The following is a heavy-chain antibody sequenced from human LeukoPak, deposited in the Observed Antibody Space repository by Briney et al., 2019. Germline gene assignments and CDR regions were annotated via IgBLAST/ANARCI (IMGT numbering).Heavy chain of an antibody. CDR3: AHKGRGSGSYTM. Sequence: SGPTLVNPTQTLTLTCTFSGFSLSITGVGVAWIRQPPGKALEWLAVHYWNNDKSYSPSLKNRLTITKDTSKNQVVLILTNMDPVDTATYYCAHKGRGSGSYTMWGQGTLVTVSS. J-gene: IGHJ4*02. CDR2: HYWNNDK. D-gene: IGHD3-10*01. CDR1: GFSLSITGVG. V-gene: IGHV2-5*01.